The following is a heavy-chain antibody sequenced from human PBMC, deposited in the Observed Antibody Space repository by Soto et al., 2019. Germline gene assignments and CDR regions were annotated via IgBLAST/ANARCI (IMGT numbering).Heavy chain of an antibody. CDR1: GFTFRTSW. D-gene: IGHD2-15*01. Sequence: PGGSLRLSCAASGFTFRTSWMHWVRQGPGTGLVWVARIDDDGISTSYADSVKGRFTISRDNAKNTLYLQMNNLRAEDTAVYYCARDTHCSGGNCYFGGLDVCRQVTTVPAPS. V-gene: IGHV3-74*01. CDR3: ARDTHCSGGNCYFGGLDV. J-gene: IGHJ6*02. CDR2: IDDDGIST.